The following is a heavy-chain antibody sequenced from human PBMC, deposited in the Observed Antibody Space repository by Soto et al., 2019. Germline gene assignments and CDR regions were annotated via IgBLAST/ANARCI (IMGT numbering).Heavy chain of an antibody. CDR1: GITLSNYW. V-gene: IGHV3-7*03. CDR3: ARHPPRGDYNKYATTY. D-gene: IGHD4-4*01. Sequence: GGSLRLSWVLSGITLSNYWMSWVRQDPGKWMEWVANIKADGSEKYYMDSVKGRFTISRDNAKNSLYLRMNSLRAEDTAVYDCARHPPRGDYNKYATTYWGQGTLVTVSS. J-gene: IGHJ4*02. CDR2: IKADGSEK.